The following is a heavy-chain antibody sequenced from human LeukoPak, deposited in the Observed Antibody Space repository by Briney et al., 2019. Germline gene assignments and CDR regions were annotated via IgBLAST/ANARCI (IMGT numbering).Heavy chain of an antibody. V-gene: IGHV1-3*01. J-gene: IGHJ4*02. CDR3: ARATYYDILTGPLGY. CDR2: INAGNGNT. CDR1: GYTLITFA. Sequence: ASVKVSCKASGYTLITFAMHWVRQAPGQRLEWLGGINAGNGNTKYSQKFQGRVTITRDTSASTAYMELSSLRSEDTAVYYCARATYYDILTGPLGYWGQGTLVTVSS. D-gene: IGHD3-9*01.